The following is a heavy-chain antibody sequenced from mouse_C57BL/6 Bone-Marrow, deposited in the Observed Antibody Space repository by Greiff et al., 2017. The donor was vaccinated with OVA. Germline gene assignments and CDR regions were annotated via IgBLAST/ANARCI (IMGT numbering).Heavy chain of an antibody. CDR3: ARRGAAQASLDY. Sequence: VKLMESDAELVKPGASVKISCKVSGYTFTDHTIHWMKQRPEQGLEWIGYIYPRDGSTKYNEKFKGKATLTADKSSSTAYMQLNSLTSEDSAVYFCARRGAAQASLDYWGQGTTLTVSS. CDR2: IYPRDGST. J-gene: IGHJ2*01. V-gene: IGHV1-78*01. D-gene: IGHD3-2*02. CDR1: GYTFTDHT.